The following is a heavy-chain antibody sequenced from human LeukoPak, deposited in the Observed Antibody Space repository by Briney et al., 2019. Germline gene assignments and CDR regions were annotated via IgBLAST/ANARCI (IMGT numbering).Heavy chain of an antibody. CDR3: AKRSASSGYVFDY. D-gene: IGHD3-22*01. Sequence: GGTLRLSCAASGFTSSSYGMSWVRQAPGKGLEWVSAISGSGGSTYYADSVKGRFTISRDNSKNTLYLQMNSLRAEDTAVYYCAKRSASSGYVFDYWGQGTLVTVSS. J-gene: IGHJ4*02. V-gene: IGHV3-23*01. CDR1: GFTSSSYG. CDR2: ISGSGGST.